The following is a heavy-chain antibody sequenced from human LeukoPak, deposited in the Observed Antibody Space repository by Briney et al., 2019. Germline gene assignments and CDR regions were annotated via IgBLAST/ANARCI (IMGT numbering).Heavy chain of an antibody. D-gene: IGHD1-26*01. J-gene: IGHJ5*02. V-gene: IGHV4-4*07. CDR1: GGSISSFY. CDR2: IYSSGST. CDR3: VRQKVGAANWFDP. Sequence: SETLSLTCTASGGSISSFYWSWIRQPAGKGLEWIGRIYSSGSTNYNPSLESRVTMSVDTSNKQFSLHLTSVTAADTALYYCVRQKVGAANWFDPWGQGTLVTVSS.